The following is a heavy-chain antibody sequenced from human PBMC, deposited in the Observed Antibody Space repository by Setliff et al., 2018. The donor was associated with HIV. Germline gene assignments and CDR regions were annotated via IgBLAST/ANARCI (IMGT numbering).Heavy chain of an antibody. CDR2: IYYSGST. Sequence: PSETLSLTCTVSGGSISSSSYYWGWIRQPPGKGLEWIGSIYYSGSTYYNPSLKSRVTISVDTSKNQFSLKLSSVTAADTAVYYCAPAGYSGSYLDAFDIWGQGTMVTVSS. CDR3: APAGYSGSYLDAFDI. CDR1: GGSISSSSYY. J-gene: IGHJ3*02. D-gene: IGHD1-26*01. V-gene: IGHV4-39*01.